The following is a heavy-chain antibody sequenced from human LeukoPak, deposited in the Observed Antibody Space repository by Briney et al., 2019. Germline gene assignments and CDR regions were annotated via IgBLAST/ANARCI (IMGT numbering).Heavy chain of an antibody. Sequence: ASVKVSCKASGYTFTSYAMHWVRQAPGQRLEWMGWINAGNGNTKYSQKFQGRVTITADESTSTAYMELSSLRSEDTAVYYCARSGPYCSGGSCPDYWGQGTLVTVSS. CDR1: GYTFTSYA. D-gene: IGHD2-15*01. J-gene: IGHJ4*02. CDR2: INAGNGNT. CDR3: ARSGPYCSGGSCPDY. V-gene: IGHV1-3*01.